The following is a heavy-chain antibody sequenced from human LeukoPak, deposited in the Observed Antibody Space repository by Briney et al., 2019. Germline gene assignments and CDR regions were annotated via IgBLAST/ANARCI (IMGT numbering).Heavy chain of an antibody. CDR1: GFTFSDHH. Sequence: PGGSLRLSCAASGFTFSDHHMDWVRQAPGEAPVWVANIKQNGGEIHYLDSVKGRFTISRDDAKNSLYLQMNSLRVEDTARYFCARDLPFDLWGQGTLVTVSS. CDR2: IKQNGGEI. CDR3: ARDLPFDL. J-gene: IGHJ4*02. V-gene: IGHV3-7*03.